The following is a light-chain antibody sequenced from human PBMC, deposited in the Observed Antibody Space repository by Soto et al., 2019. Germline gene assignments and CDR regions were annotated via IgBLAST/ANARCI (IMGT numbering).Light chain of an antibody. CDR2: GAS. Sequence: EIVLTQSPGTLSLSPGEIATLSCRARQSVSSSYLAWYQQKPGQAPRLLIYGASSRATGIPDRFSGSGSGTAFTLTISRLEPEDVAVYYCQQYGSSRGTFGGGTKVEIK. CDR1: QSVSSSY. J-gene: IGKJ4*01. CDR3: QQYGSSRGT. V-gene: IGKV3-20*01.